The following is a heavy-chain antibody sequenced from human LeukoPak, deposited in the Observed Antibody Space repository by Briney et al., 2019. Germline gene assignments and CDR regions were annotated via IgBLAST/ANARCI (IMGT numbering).Heavy chain of an antibody. J-gene: IGHJ4*02. CDR3: ARDLGPLDY. Sequence: GGSLRLSCAASGIIFSHFTMNWVRQAPGTRLEWISSISGSTTMIYYADSVKGRSTISRDNANNLLYLQMNSLRVEDTAVYYCARDLGPLDYWGQGSLVTVSS. CDR1: GIIFSHFT. V-gene: IGHV3-48*04. CDR2: ISGSTTMI. D-gene: IGHD7-27*01.